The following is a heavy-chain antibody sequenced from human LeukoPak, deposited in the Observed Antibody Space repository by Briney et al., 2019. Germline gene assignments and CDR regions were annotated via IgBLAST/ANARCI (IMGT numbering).Heavy chain of an antibody. Sequence: ASVKVSCKASGYTFTSYGISWVRQAPGQGLEWMGWISAYNGNTNYAQKLQGRVTTTTDTSTSTAYMELRSLRSDDTAVYYCAREGRGYYDSSGYYYYFDYWGQGTLVTVSS. D-gene: IGHD3-22*01. CDR3: AREGRGYYDSSGYYYYFDY. V-gene: IGHV1-18*01. CDR2: ISAYNGNT. J-gene: IGHJ4*02. CDR1: GYTFTSYG.